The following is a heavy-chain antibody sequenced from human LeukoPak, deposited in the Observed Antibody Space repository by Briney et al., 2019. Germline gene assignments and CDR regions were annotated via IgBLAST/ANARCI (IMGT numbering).Heavy chain of an antibody. V-gene: IGHV3-23*01. CDR2: ISGSGGST. J-gene: IGHJ6*02. D-gene: IGHD3-22*01. CDR3: AKPRFCYDSSGYLSGMDV. CDR1: GFTFSSYA. Sequence: GSLRLSCAASGFTFSSYAMSWVRQAPGKGLEWVSAISGSGGSTYYADSVKGRFTISRDNSKNTLYLQMNSLRAEDTAVYYCAKPRFCYDSSGYLSGMDVWGQGTTVTVSS.